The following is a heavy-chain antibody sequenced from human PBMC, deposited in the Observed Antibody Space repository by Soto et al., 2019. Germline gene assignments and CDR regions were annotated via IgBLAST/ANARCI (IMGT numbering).Heavy chain of an antibody. Sequence: GGSLRLSCAASGLTFSSYAMSWARQAPGKGLEWVSGISGSGGSTYYADSVKGRFTISRDNSKNTLYLQMNRLRAEDTAVYYCAKDQYDSSDYYGHLEQWGQGALDTGSS. J-gene: IGHJ4*02. CDR1: GLTFSSYA. D-gene: IGHD3-22*01. CDR2: ISGSGGST. CDR3: AKDQYDSSDYYGHLEQ. V-gene: IGHV3-23*01.